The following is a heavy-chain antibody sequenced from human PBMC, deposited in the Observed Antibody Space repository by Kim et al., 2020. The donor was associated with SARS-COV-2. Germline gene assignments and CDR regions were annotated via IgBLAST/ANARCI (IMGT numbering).Heavy chain of an antibody. D-gene: IGHD5-12*01. V-gene: IGHV3-30*01. CDR3: ARSGYGSGMDV. J-gene: IGHJ6*02. Sequence: KTSADSVKGRFTITQANPKNTLYLQMNSLRAEDTAGYYCARSGYGSGMDVWGQGTTVTVSS. CDR2: K.